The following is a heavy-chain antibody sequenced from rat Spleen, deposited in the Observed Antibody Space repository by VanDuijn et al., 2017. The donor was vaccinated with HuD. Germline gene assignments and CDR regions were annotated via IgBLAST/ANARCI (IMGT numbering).Heavy chain of an antibody. D-gene: IGHD4-3*01. J-gene: IGHJ2*01. CDR2: ISSDGFNT. V-gene: IGHV5-58*01. CDR3: AVAGYGY. Sequence: EVQLVETGGGLVQPGRSLKLSCVASGFTFSAYWMYWVRQAPGKGLEWVSSISSDGFNTYYPDSVQGQFTISRVNSENTVYLQMNSLRSEDTATYYCAVAGYGYWGQGVMVTVSS. CDR1: GFTFSAYW.